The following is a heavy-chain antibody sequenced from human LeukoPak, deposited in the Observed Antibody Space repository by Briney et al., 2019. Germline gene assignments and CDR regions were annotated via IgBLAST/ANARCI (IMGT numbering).Heavy chain of an antibody. D-gene: IGHD6-19*01. J-gene: IGHJ4*02. CDR1: GYSFTSYW. CDR3: ARRDSSGWYDFYYFDY. CDR2: TYPGDSDT. V-gene: IGHV5-51*01. Sequence: GESLKISCKGSGYSFTSYWIGWVRQMPGKGLEWMGITYPGDSDTRYSPSFQGQVTISADKSISTAYLQWSSLKASDTAMYYCARRDSSGWYDFYYFDYWGQGTLVNVSS.